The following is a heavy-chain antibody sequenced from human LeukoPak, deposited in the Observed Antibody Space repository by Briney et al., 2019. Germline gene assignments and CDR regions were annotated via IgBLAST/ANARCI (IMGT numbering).Heavy chain of an antibody. V-gene: IGHV4-59*01. CDR1: GGXXXSYX. CDR2: IYYTGIT. CDR3: ASLPASMINPPFEH. Sequence: GGXXXSYXXSWIRQPPGKGLECXGYIYYTGITIYNPSFNSRVTISLDTSKSQFSLTLSSVTAADTAVYYCASLPASMINPPFEHWGQGTLVTVSS. J-gene: IGHJ4*02. D-gene: IGHD2-2*01.